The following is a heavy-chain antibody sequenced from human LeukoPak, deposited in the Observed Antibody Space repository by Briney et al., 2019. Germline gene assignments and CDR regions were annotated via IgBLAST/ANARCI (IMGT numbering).Heavy chain of an antibody. J-gene: IGHJ4*02. CDR2: ISTSGGGT. Sequence: GGSLRLSCAATGFTFSSYPLSWVRQAPGKGLEWVSAISTSGGGTYFTDSVKGRFTISRDNSKNTLYLQMNSLRAEDTAMYYCAKEIFRSNDYWGQGTLSPSPQ. CDR3: AKEIFRSNDY. CDR1: GFTFSSYP. D-gene: IGHD3-3*01. V-gene: IGHV3-23*01.